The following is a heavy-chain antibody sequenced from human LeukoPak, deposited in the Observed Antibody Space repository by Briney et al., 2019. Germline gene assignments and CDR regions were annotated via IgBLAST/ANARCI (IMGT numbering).Heavy chain of an antibody. CDR2: ISGSGGST. D-gene: IGHD3-3*01. J-gene: IGHJ6*02. CDR3: AKATLYDFWSGYNYYYYGMDV. CDR1: GFTFSTYA. Sequence: GGSPRLSCAASGFTFSTYAMSWVRQAPGKGLEWVSAISGSGGSTYYADSVKGRFTISRDNSKNTLYLQMNSLRAEDTAVYYCAKATLYDFWSGYNYYYYGMDVWGQGTTVTVSS. V-gene: IGHV3-23*01.